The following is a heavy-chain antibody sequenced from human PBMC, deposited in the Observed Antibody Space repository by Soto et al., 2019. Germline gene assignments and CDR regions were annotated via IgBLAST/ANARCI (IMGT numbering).Heavy chain of an antibody. J-gene: IGHJ6*02. V-gene: IGHV1-8*01. CDR3: ASGVDAGVDV. CDR2: MSPNSGAT. CDR1: GYTFTTYD. Sequence: QVQLVQSGAEVTKPGASVKVSCRASGYTFTTYDINWVRQATGQGLEWMGWMSPNSGATGYAQKFQGRVTMPRDTSRSTAYMELSNLRSEDTAIYYCASGVDAGVDVWGQGTTVTVSS. D-gene: IGHD1-1*01.